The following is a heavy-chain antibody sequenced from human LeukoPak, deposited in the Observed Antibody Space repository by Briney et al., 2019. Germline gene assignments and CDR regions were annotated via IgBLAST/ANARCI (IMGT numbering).Heavy chain of an antibody. D-gene: IGHD5-18*01. CDR3: ARELYSYGYLGYYYYGMDV. CDR2: IYSGGST. V-gene: IGHV3-66*01. CDR1: GFTVSSNY. J-gene: IGHJ6*02. Sequence: GGSLRLSCAASGFTVSSNYMSWVRQAPGKGLEWVSVIYSGGSTYYADSVKGRFTISRDNSKNTLYLQMNSLRAEDTAVYYCARELYSYGYLGYYYYGMDVWGQGTAVTVSS.